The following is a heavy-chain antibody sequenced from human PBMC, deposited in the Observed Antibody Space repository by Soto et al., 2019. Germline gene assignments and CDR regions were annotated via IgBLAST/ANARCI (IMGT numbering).Heavy chain of an antibody. CDR1: GGAFSTFT. V-gene: IGHV1-69*08. Sequence: QVELVQSGAEVKKPGSSVKVSCEALGGAFSTFTINWVRQAPGQGFEWMGRIIPILGVVNYARKFQGRVTITADTATSSCYLEMTSLRFVDTAVYFCSRETRGNINYNDSPDYWGQGNLVTVSS. CDR3: SRETRGNINYNDSPDY. D-gene: IGHD3-10*01. J-gene: IGHJ4*02. CDR2: IIPILGVV.